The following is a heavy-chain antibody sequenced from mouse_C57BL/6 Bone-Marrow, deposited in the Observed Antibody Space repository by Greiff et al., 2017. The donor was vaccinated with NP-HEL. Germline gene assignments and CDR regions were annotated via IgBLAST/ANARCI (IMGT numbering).Heavy chain of an antibody. Sequence: VQLQQSGPVLVKPGASVKMSCKASGYTFTDYYMNWVKQSHGKSLEWIGVINPYNGGTSYNQKFKGKATLTVDKSSSTAYMELNSLTSEDSAVYYCAITTAGFAYWGQGTLVTVSA. CDR1: GYTFTDYY. CDR3: AITTAGFAY. J-gene: IGHJ3*01. V-gene: IGHV1-19*01. D-gene: IGHD1-1*01. CDR2: INPYNGGT.